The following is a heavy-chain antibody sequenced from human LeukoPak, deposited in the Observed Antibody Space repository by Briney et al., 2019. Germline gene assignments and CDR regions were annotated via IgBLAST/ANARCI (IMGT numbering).Heavy chain of an antibody. CDR2: IYHSGST. J-gene: IGHJ6*03. CDR3: ASTPLVTVTTYYYYYYMDV. D-gene: IGHD4-11*01. Sequence: SETLSLTCAVYGGSFSGYYWSWIRQPPGKGLEWIGEIYHSGSTNYNPSLKSRVTISVDKSKNQFSLKLSSVTAADTAVYYCASTPLVTVTTYYYYYYMDVWGKGTTVTVSS. V-gene: IGHV4-34*01. CDR1: GGSFSGYY.